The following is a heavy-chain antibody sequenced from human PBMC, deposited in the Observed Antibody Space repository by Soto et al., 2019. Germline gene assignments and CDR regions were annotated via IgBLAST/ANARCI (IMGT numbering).Heavy chain of an antibody. CDR2: IKQDGSEK. V-gene: IGHV3-7*03. Sequence: EVQLVESGGGLVQPGGSLRLSCAASGFTFSSYWMSWVRQAPGKGLEWVANIKQDGSEKYDVDSVKGRFTISSGNAKNSLYLQMNSLRAEDTAVYYCARDHQPSRLPRWLDVWGQGTTVTVSS. CDR1: GFTFSSYW. J-gene: IGHJ6*02. D-gene: IGHD6-13*01. CDR3: ARDHQPSRLPRWLDV.